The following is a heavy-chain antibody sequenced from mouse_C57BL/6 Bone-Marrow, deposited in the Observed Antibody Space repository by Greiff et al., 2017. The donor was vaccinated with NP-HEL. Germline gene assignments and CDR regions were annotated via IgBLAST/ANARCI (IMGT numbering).Heavy chain of an antibody. Sequence: QVQLQQPGAELVKPGASVKLSCKASGYTFTSYWMHWVKQRPGRGLEWIGRIDPNSGGTKYNEKFKSKATLTVDKPSSPAYMQLSSLTSEDSAVYYCARSAYDYGSSYDYAMDYWGQGTSVTVSS. V-gene: IGHV1-72*01. J-gene: IGHJ4*01. D-gene: IGHD1-1*01. CDR1: GYTFTSYW. CDR3: ARSAYDYGSSYDYAMDY. CDR2: IDPNSGGT.